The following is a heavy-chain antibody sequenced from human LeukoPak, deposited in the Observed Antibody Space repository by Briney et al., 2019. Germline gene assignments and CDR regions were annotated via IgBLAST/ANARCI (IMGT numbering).Heavy chain of an antibody. CDR1: GYTLTELS. J-gene: IGHJ4*02. D-gene: IGHD3-22*01. Sequence: ASVKVSCKVSGYTLTELSMHWVRQAPGKGLERMGGFDPEDGETIYAQKFQGRVTMTEDTSTDTAYMELSSLRSEDTAVYYCAARHQYYYDSSGYSYWGQGTLVTVSS. CDR2: FDPEDGET. CDR3: AARHQYYYDSSGYSY. V-gene: IGHV1-24*01.